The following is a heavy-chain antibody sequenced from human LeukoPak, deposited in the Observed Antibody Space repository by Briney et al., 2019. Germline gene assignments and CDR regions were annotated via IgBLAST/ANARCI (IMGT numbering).Heavy chain of an antibody. Sequence: SETLSLTCTVSGGSISDYYWSWIRQPPGKGLEWIGYVYYSGSTSYNPSLKSRVTISVDTSKNQFSLKVSSVTAADTALYYCARGHLVFAYWGQGTLVTVSS. V-gene: IGHV4-59*01. J-gene: IGHJ4*02. CDR3: ARGHLVFAY. CDR2: VYYSGST. CDR1: GGSISDYY. D-gene: IGHD6-6*01.